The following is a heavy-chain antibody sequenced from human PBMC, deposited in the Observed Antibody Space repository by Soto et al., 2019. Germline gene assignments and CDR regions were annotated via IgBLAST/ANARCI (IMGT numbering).Heavy chain of an antibody. J-gene: IGHJ4*02. CDR1: GGSLSSYY. D-gene: IGHD6-19*01. Sequence: QVQLQESGPGLVKPSETLSLTCTVSGGSLSSYYWSWIRQPPGKGLEGIGYIYYRRSTNYNPSLKXXVXLXXAPSKYPFSLKLSSGTAADTAVYYCASSGSGWLDYWGQGTLVTVSS. CDR3: ASSGSGWLDY. V-gene: IGHV4-59*01. CDR2: IYYRRST.